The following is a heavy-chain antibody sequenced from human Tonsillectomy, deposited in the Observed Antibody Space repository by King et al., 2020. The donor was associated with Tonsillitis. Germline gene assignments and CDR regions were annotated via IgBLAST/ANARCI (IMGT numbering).Heavy chain of an antibody. CDR3: ARDGVEEAIFGPADY. V-gene: IGHV3-30-3*01. D-gene: IGHD3-3*01. Sequence: VQLVESGGGAVQPGRSLRLSCAASGFTFLNSAMHWVRQAPGKGLEWVALISYDGTNEYYADSVKGRFTISRDNSKNMLYLQMNSLGPEDTAVYYCARDGVEEAIFGPADYWGQGTLVTVSS. J-gene: IGHJ4*02. CDR1: GFTFLNSA. CDR2: ISYDGTNE.